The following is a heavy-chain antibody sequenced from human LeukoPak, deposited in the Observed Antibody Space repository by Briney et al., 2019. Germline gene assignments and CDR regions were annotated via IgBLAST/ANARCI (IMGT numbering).Heavy chain of an antibody. CDR1: GYSFTYYL. V-gene: IGHV5-51*01. CDR2: ISPSESDT. J-gene: IGHJ4*02. Sequence: GESLKTPSKGSGYSFTYYLIGWGRQTPGKGVGGWGIISPSESDTRYRPSFKGQVTISVDNSISTAYLQWSSLKASDTAMYYCARQDGNAKYYFDYWGQGTLVTVSS. CDR3: ARQDGNAKYYFDY.